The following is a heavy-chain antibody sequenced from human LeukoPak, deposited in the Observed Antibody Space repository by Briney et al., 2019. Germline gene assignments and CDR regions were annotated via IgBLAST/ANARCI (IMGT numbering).Heavy chain of an antibody. V-gene: IGHV3-30*18. CDR1: GFTFSSYG. J-gene: IGHJ6*02. CDR3: AKDLASYYYDSSGYYYYGMDV. D-gene: IGHD3-22*01. Sequence: GGSLRLSCAASGFTFSSYGMHWVRQAPGKGLEWVAVISYDGSNKYYADSVKGRFTISRDNSNNTLYLQMNSLRAEDTAVYYCAKDLASYYYDSSGYYYYGMDVWGQGTTVTVSS. CDR2: ISYDGSNK.